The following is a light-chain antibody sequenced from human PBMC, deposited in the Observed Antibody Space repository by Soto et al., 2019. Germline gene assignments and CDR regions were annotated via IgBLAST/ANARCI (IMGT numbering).Light chain of an antibody. Sequence: EIVLTQSPGTLSLSPGERATLSCRASQSVSSSYLAWYQQKPGQAPRLLIYGASSRATGIPDRFSGSGSGRDFTLTISRREPEDFAVYYCQKYGSSPGTFGQGTKVEIK. CDR3: QKYGSSPGT. J-gene: IGKJ1*01. CDR1: QSVSSSY. V-gene: IGKV3-20*01. CDR2: GAS.